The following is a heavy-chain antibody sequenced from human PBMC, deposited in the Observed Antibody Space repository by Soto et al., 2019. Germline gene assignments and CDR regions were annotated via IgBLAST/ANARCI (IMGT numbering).Heavy chain of an antibody. CDR3: ARPLVAPVAGPYYYGMDV. J-gene: IGHJ6*02. D-gene: IGHD6-19*01. V-gene: IGHV3-33*01. Sequence: GGSLRLSCTASGFTFNSYGFNWVRQAPGKGLEWVAVIWYDGNTKYYADSVKGRFTISRDNLRSTVYLQMNSLTAEDTAVYYCARPLVAPVAGPYYYGMDVWGQGTTVTVSS. CDR2: IWYDGNTK. CDR1: GFTFNSYG.